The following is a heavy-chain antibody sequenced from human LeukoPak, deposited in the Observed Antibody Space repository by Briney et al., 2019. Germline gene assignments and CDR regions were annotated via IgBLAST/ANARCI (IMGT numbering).Heavy chain of an antibody. CDR3: VKDQTPGGGDV. D-gene: IGHD4-23*01. V-gene: IGHV3-9*01. Sequence: GGSLRLSCVVSGHIVEDNAMHWVRQVPGKGLEWVSGIQWKSGVTGYADSVKGRFTISRDNAKKSLYLEMNNLRIEDTAFYYCVKDQTPGGGDVWGQGTTVTVSS. CDR2: IQWKSGVT. CDR1: GHIVEDNA. J-gene: IGHJ6*02.